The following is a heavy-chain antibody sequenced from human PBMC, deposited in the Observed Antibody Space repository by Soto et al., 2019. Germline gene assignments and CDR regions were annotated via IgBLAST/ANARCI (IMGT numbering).Heavy chain of an antibody. CDR3: ARGALYYDFWSGYYGWSER. Sequence: ASVKVSCKASGYTFTSYDINWVRQATGQGLEWMGWMNPNSGNTGYAQKFQGRVTMTRNTSISTAYMELSSLRSEDTAVYYCARGALYYDFWSGYYGWSERWGKGNLVTVSS. D-gene: IGHD3-3*01. CDR1: GYTFTSYD. CDR2: MNPNSGNT. V-gene: IGHV1-8*01. J-gene: IGHJ5*02.